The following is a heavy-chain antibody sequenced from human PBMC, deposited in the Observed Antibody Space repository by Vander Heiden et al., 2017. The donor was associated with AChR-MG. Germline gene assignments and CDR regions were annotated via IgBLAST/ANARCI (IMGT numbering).Heavy chain of an antibody. Sequence: QVQLVESGGGVVQPGRSLRLSCAASGFTFSNYAMHWVRQAPGKGLEWVAVISYDGSNKDYADSVKGRFTISRDNSKNTLYLQMNSLRAEDAAVYYCARPRLAQLVQYYFDYWGQGTLVTVSS. CDR1: GFTFSNYA. V-gene: IGHV3-30-3*01. CDR3: ARPRLAQLVQYYFDY. J-gene: IGHJ4*02. D-gene: IGHD6-13*01. CDR2: ISYDGSNK.